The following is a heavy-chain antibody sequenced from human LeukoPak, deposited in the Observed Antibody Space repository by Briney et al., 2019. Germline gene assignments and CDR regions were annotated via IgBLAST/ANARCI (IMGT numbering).Heavy chain of an antibody. CDR1: GFTFDDYA. Sequence: PGGSLRLSCAASGFTFDDYALHWVRQAPGKGLEWVSLISGDGGSTYYADSVKGRFTISRDNSKNSLYLQMNSLRTEDTALYYCAKDEGYCTNGVCGTDYYYYYMDIWGKGTTVTVSS. CDR3: AKDEGYCTNGVCGTDYYYYYMDI. D-gene: IGHD2-8*01. V-gene: IGHV3-43*02. J-gene: IGHJ6*03. CDR2: ISGDGGST.